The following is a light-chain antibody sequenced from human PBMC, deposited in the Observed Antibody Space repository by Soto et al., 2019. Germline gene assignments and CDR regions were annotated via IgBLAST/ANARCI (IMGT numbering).Light chain of an antibody. Sequence: EIVLTQSPGTLSLSPGERATLSCRASQSVSSSYLAWYQQKPGQAPRLLIYGASSRATGIPDRFSGCGSGTDFTLTISRLEPEDFAVYYCQQYGSSPRLTFGGGTKVEIK. V-gene: IGKV3-20*01. CDR1: QSVSSSY. CDR3: QQYGSSPRLT. CDR2: GAS. J-gene: IGKJ4*01.